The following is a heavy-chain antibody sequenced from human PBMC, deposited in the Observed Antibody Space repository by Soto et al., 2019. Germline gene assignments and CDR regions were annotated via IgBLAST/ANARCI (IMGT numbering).Heavy chain of an antibody. J-gene: IGHJ4*02. CDR3: AREAGSGSYYPEDY. D-gene: IGHD1-26*01. V-gene: IGHV1-18*04. CDR1: GYTFTYYA. Sequence: ASVKVSCKASGYTFTYYALSWVRQAPGQGLEWMGWISAYNGDTNYAQNFQGRLTLTTDTSTTTAYMELRSLRSDDTAIYYCAREAGSGSYYPEDYWSQGTLVTVSS. CDR2: ISAYNGDT.